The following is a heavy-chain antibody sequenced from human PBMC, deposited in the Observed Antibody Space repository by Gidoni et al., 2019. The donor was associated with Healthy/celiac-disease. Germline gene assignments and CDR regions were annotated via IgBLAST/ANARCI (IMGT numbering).Heavy chain of an antibody. CDR3: AKDSQWLGTRFGWFDP. CDR1: GFTFSSYG. J-gene: IGHJ5*02. V-gene: IGHV3-30*18. CDR2: IAYDGSNK. Sequence: QVQLVESGGGVVQPGRSLRLSCSASGFTFSSYGMHWVRQAPGKGLEWVAVIAYDGSNKYYADSVKGRFTISRDNSKNTLYLQMNSLRAEDTAVYYCAKDSQWLGTRFGWFDPWGQGTLVTVSS. D-gene: IGHD6-19*01.